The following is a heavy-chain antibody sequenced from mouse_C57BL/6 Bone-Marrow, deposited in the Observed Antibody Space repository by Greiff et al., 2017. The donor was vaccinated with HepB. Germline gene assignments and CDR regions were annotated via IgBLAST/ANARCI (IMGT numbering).Heavy chain of an antibody. Sequence: EVKLVESEGGLVQPGSSMKLSCTASGFTFSDYYMAWVRQVPEKGLEWVANINYDGSSTYYLDSLKSRFIISRDNAKNILYLQMSSLKSEDTATYYCARGYYGHDGGFDYWGQGTTLTVSS. CDR2: INYDGSST. CDR3: ARGYYGHDGGFDY. V-gene: IGHV5-16*01. D-gene: IGHD2-2*01. CDR1: GFTFSDYY. J-gene: IGHJ2*01.